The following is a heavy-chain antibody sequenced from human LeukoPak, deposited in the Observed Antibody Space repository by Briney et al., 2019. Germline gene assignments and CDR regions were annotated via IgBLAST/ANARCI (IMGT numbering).Heavy chain of an antibody. CDR3: ARTLDYYGSGVRDFDY. CDR1: DDSISDNRYF. J-gene: IGHJ4*02. CDR2: IYYSGST. V-gene: IGHV4-61*05. D-gene: IGHD3-10*01. Sequence: SETLSLTCTISDDSISDNRYFWAWIRQPPGKGLEWIGYIYYSGSTNYNPSLKSRVTISVDTSKNQFSLRLNFVTAADTAVYYCARTLDYYGSGVRDFDYWGQGILVTVSS.